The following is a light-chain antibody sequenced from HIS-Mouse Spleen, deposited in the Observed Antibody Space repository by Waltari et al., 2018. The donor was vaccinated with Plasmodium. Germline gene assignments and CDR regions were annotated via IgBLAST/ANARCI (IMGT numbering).Light chain of an antibody. CDR3: SSYAGSNNLV. CDR1: SSDVGGYNY. J-gene: IGLJ2*01. V-gene: IGLV2-8*01. CDR2: EVS. Sequence: QSALTQPPSASGSPGQSVTISCTGTSSDVGGYNYVSWYQQHPGKAPKLVIYEVSKRPSGVRERFTGSRSGNTASLTVSGLQAEDGADYYCSSYAGSNNLVFGGGTKLTVL.